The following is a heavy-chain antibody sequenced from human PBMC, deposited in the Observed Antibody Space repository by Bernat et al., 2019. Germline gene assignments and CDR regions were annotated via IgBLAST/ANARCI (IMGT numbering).Heavy chain of an antibody. CDR3: ARESGSYSKYYFDY. CDR1: GFTFSSYA. D-gene: IGHD1-26*01. V-gene: IGHV3-30-3*01. CDR2: ISYDGSNK. J-gene: IGHJ4*02. Sequence: QVQLVESGGGVVQPGRSLRLSCAASGFTFSSYAMHWVRQAPGKGLEWVAVISYDGSNKYYADSVKGRFTISRDNSKNTLYLQMNSLRAEDTAVYYCARESGSYSKYYFDYWGQGTLVTVSS.